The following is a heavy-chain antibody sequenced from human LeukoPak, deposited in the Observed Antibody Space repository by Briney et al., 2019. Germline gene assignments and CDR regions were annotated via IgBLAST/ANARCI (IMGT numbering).Heavy chain of an antibody. V-gene: IGHV3-64D*06. CDR1: GFTFSTYD. CDR2: ISSNGDNT. CDR3: VRGTGY. Sequence: GGSLRLSCSVSGFTFSTYDMLWVRQAPGKGLEYVSSISSNGDNTYYADSVKGRFTISRDNSKTTLYLQMSSLRADATAVYYCVRGTGYWGQGTLVTVSS. J-gene: IGHJ4*02.